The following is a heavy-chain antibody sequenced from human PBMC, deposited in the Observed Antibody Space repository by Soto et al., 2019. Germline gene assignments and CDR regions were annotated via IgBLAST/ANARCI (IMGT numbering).Heavy chain of an antibody. J-gene: IGHJ4*02. Sequence: QVQLVQSGAEVKKPGSSVKVSCKASGGTFSSYAISWVRQAPGQGLEWMGGIIPIFGTANYAQKFQGRVTITADESTSTAYMELSSLRSEDTXXXXCASYCSSTSCHKSNFDYWGQGTLVTVSS. CDR3: ASYCSSTSCHKSNFDY. CDR2: IIPIFGTA. D-gene: IGHD2-2*01. V-gene: IGHV1-69*01. CDR1: GGTFSSYA.